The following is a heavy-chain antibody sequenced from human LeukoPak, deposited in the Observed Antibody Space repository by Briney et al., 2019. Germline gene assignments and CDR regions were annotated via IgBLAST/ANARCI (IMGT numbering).Heavy chain of an antibody. Sequence: GGSLRLSCAASGFTFSSYWMSWVRQAPGKGLEWVANIKQDGSEKYYEDSVKGRFTISRDNAKNSLYLQMNSLRAEDTAVYYCAREVGHSSWYPRFDPWGQGTLVTVSP. J-gene: IGHJ5*02. CDR3: AREVGHSSWYPRFDP. CDR1: GFTFSSYW. CDR2: IKQDGSEK. D-gene: IGHD6-13*01. V-gene: IGHV3-7*03.